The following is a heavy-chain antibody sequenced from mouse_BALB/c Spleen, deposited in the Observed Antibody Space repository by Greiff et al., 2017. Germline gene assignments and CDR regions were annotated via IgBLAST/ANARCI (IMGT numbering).Heavy chain of an antibody. J-gene: IGHJ4*01. Sequence: EVKLVESGGGLVQPGGSLKLSCAASGFDFSRYWMSWVRQAPGKGLEWIGEINPDSSTINYTPSLKDKFIISRDNAKNTLYLQMSKVRSEDTALYYCARPGGYYEDYYAMDYWGQGTSVTVSS. CDR2: INPDSSTI. CDR1: GFDFSRYW. V-gene: IGHV4-1*02. CDR3: ARPGGYYEDYYAMDY. D-gene: IGHD2-3*01.